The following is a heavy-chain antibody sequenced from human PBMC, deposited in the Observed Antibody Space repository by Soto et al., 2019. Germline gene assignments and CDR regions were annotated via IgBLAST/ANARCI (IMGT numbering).Heavy chain of an antibody. Sequence: QVQLQESGPGLVRPSQTLSLTCTVSGGSISYDHYHWTWIRQPPGKGLEWIGYIHYSGSVFYNPSFQSRLSMSVAPSKNLFPLKLSPVTAADTAVYFCAREDDGGDRDYYGLDVWGQGTTVTVSS. J-gene: IGHJ6*02. V-gene: IGHV4-30-4*01. CDR2: IHYSGSV. D-gene: IGHD2-21*02. CDR3: AREDDGGDRDYYGLDV. CDR1: GGSISYDHYH.